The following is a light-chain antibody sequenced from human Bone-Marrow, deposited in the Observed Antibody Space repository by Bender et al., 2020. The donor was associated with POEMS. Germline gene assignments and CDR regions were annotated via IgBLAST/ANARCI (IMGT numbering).Light chain of an antibody. CDR3: SSYTTTSTVV. J-gene: IGLJ2*01. CDR2: EVT. V-gene: IGLV2-14*02. CDR1: SRDVGNYDL. Sequence: QSALTQPASVSGSPGQSITISCTGTSRDVGNYDLVAWYRQHPGKTPKLLIHEVTNRPSGVSNRFSGSKSGNTASLTISGLQAEDEAVYYCSSYTTTSTVVFGGGTKLTVL.